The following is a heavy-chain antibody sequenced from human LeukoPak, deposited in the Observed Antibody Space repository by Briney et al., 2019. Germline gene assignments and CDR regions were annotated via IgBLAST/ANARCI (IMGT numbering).Heavy chain of an antibody. Sequence: GGSLRLSCAASGFTFSSYSMNWVRQAPGKGLEWVSSISSSSSYIYYADSVKGRFTISRDNAKNSLYLQMNSLRAEDTAVYYCARDVEAAAGRGYYYGMDVWGQGTTVTVSS. CDR3: ARDVEAAAGRGYYYGMDV. CDR1: GFTFSSYS. CDR2: ISSSSSYI. J-gene: IGHJ6*02. D-gene: IGHD6-13*01. V-gene: IGHV3-21*01.